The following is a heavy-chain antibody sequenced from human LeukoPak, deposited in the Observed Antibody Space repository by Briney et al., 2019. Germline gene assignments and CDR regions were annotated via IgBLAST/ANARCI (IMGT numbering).Heavy chain of an antibody. J-gene: IGHJ6*02. D-gene: IGHD1-26*01. V-gene: IGHV3-48*02. CDR1: GFTFSTYS. CDR2: ISRSASTI. CDR3: ARDSPVGATTGGNYYYGMAV. Sequence: PGGSLRLSCAASGFTFSTYSMNWVRQAPGKGLEWVSYISRSASTIYYADSVKGRFTISRDNAKNSLSLQMNSLRDEDTAVYYCARDSPVGATTGGNYYYGMAVWGQGTTVTVSS.